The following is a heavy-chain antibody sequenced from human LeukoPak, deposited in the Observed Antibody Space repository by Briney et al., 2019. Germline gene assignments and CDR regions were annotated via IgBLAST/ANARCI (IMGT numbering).Heavy chain of an antibody. D-gene: IGHD2-15*01. J-gene: IGHJ4*02. CDR1: GYSISSGYY. Sequence: SETLSLTCTVSGYSISSGYYWGWIRQPPGKGLEWIGSIYHSGSTYYNPSLKSRVTIPVDTSKNQFSLKLSSVTAADTAVYYCAKGFFHVVVAATRIPITFDYWGQGTLVTVSS. V-gene: IGHV4-38-2*02. CDR3: AKGFFHVVVAATRIPITFDY. CDR2: IYHSGST.